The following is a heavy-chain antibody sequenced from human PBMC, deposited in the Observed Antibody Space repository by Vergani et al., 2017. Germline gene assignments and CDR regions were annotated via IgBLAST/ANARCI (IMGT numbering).Heavy chain of an antibody. V-gene: IGHV4-34*01. D-gene: IGHD5-18*01. Sequence: QVQLQQWGGGLLKPSETLSLTCVVNGGSFTSYHWTWIRQSPGEGLEWVGDIDHTGRPDYNPSPNSRLTRSVDKSRNQFSLTLNSVTATDTAIYFCARVDTETNGHLYYYYYMDVWGQGTAVTVS. CDR3: ARVDTETNGHLYYYYYMDV. J-gene: IGHJ6*03. CDR2: IDHTGRP. CDR1: GGSFTSYH.